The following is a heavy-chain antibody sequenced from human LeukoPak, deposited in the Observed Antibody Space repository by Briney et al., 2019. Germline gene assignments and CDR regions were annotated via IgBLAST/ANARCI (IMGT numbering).Heavy chain of an antibody. D-gene: IGHD3-10*01. CDR1: GASFSGYY. J-gene: IGHJ4*02. CDR3: ARASAHNAGAYYKLGFDS. V-gene: IGHV4-34*01. CDR2: IDHSGSS. Sequence: SETLSLTCAVYGASFSGYYWGWIRQPPGKGLEWIGEIDHSGSSNYNPSLKSRVTMSVDTSKNQFSLRLTSVTAADTALYFCARASAHNAGAYYKLGFDSWGQGTLVAVSS.